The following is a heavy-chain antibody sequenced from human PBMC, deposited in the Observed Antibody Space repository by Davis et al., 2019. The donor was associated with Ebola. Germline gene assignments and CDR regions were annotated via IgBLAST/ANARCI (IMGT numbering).Heavy chain of an antibody. J-gene: IGHJ5*02. CDR3: ARLAWGFGVVISNWFDP. CDR1: GNTLTSYW. Sequence: GESLKISCKASGNTLTSYWIGWVRQMPGKGLEWMGIIYLGDSDTRYSPSFQGQVTISADKSISTAYLQWSSLKASDTAMYYCARLAWGFGVVISNWFDPWGQGTLVTVSS. D-gene: IGHD3-3*01. V-gene: IGHV5-51*01. CDR2: IYLGDSDT.